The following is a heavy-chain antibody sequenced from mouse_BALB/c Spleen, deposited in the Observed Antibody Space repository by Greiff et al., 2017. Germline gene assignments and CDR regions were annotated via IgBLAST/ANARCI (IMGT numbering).Heavy chain of an antibody. CDR3: AGGNYWFAY. J-gene: IGHJ3*01. V-gene: IGHV3-2*02. D-gene: IGHD2-1*01. CDR2: ISYSGST. Sequence: VQLKESGPGLVKPSQSLSLTCTVTGYSITSDYAWNWIRQFPGNKLEWMGYISYSGSTSYNPSLKSRISITRDTSKNQFFLQLNSVTTEDTATYYCAGGNYWFAYWGQGTLVTVSA. CDR1: GYSITSDYA.